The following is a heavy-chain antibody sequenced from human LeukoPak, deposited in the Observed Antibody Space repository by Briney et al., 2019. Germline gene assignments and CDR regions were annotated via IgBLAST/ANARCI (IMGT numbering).Heavy chain of an antibody. CDR1: GYTFSNYV. V-gene: IGHV1-2*02. CDR2: INPNSGGT. CDR3: ARGPTQPVASNY. Sequence: ASVKVSCKASGYTFSNYVLTWVRQAPGQGLEWMGWINPNSGGTNFAQKFQGRVTMTRDTSISTAYMELSRLRSDDTAVYYCARGPTQPVASNYWGQGTLVTVSS. D-gene: IGHD6-19*01. J-gene: IGHJ4*02.